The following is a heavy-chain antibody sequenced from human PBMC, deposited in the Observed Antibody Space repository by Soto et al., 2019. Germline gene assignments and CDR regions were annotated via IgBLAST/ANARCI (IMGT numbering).Heavy chain of an antibody. V-gene: IGHV4-39*01. CDR3: ERLNDYGDYIDY. CDR2: IYYSGST. Sequence: SETLSLTCTVSGGSISSSSYYWGWIRQPPGKGLECVGSIYYSGSTYYNPSLKSRVTISVDTSKNQFSLKLSSVTAADTAVYYCERLNDYGDYIDYWGQGTLVTVSS. D-gene: IGHD4-17*01. CDR1: GGSISSSSYY. J-gene: IGHJ4*02.